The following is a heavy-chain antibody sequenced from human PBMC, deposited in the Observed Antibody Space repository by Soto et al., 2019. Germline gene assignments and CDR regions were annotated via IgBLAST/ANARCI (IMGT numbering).Heavy chain of an antibody. CDR1: GFSFSTYT. J-gene: IGHJ3*02. D-gene: IGHD3-22*01. CDR3: VRGDDASDLAAFDI. Sequence: PGGSLRLSCAASGFSFSTYTMDWVRQAPGKGLEWVSCITSSTTYINYADSVKGRFTISRDNAKNSLYLQMNSLRAEDTDVYFCVRGDDASDLAAFDIWGQGTVVTVSS. V-gene: IGHV3-21*01. CDR2: ITSSTTYI.